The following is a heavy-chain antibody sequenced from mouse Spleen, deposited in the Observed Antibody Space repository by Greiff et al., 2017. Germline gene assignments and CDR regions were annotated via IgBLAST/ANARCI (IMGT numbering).Heavy chain of an antibody. V-gene: IGHV8-12*01. CDR3: ARDYGKGLDY. CDR1: GFSLSTSGMG. Sequence: QVTLKVCGPGILQSSQTLSLTCSFSGFSLSTSGMGVSWIRQPSGKGLEWLAHIYWDDDKRYNPSLKSRLTISKDTSRNQVFLKITSVDTADTATYYCARDYGKGLDYWGQGTTLTVSS. CDR2: IYWDDDK. D-gene: IGHD2-1*01. J-gene: IGHJ2*01.